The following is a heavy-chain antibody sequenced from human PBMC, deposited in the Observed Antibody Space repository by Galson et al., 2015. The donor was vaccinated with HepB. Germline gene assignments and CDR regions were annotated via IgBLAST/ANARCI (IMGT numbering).Heavy chain of an antibody. CDR1: GFTFSSYA. Sequence: SLRLSCAASGFTFSSYAMSWVRQAPGKGLEWVSAISGSGGSTYYADSVKGRLTISRDNSKNTLYLQMNSLRAEDTAVYYCAKDLLTMIVDTHAFDIWGQGTMVTVSS. D-gene: IGHD3-22*01. J-gene: IGHJ3*02. V-gene: IGHV3-23*01. CDR3: AKDLLTMIVDTHAFDI. CDR2: ISGSGGST.